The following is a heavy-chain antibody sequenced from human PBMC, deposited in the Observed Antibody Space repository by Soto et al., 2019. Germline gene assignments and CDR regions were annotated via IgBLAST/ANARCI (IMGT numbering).Heavy chain of an antibody. CDR3: AKDPYYDFWSGYPNWFDP. J-gene: IGHJ5*02. V-gene: IGHV3-23*01. D-gene: IGHD3-3*01. Sequence: GSLRLSCAAPGFTFSSYAMSWVRQAPGKGLEWVSAISGSGGSTYYADSVKGRFTISRDNSKNTLYLQMNSLRAEDTAVYYCAKDPYYDFWSGYPNWFDPWGQGTLVTVSS. CDR2: ISGSGGST. CDR1: GFTFSSYA.